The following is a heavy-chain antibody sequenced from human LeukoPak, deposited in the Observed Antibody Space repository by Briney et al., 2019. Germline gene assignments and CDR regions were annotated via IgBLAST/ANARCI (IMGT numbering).Heavy chain of an antibody. CDR1: GFTFSSYW. CDR2: IKQDGSEK. J-gene: IGHJ4*02. Sequence: GGSLRLSCAASGFTFSSYWMSWVRQAPGKGLEWVANIKQDGSEKYYVDSVKGRFTISRDNAKNSLYLQMNSLRAEDTAVYYCARGFWDYYDSSGYYGYWGQGTLVTVSS. D-gene: IGHD3-22*01. V-gene: IGHV3-7*01. CDR3: ARGFWDYYDSSGYYGY.